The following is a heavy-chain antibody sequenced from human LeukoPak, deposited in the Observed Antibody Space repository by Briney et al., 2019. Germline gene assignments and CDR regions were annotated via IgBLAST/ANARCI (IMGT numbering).Heavy chain of an antibody. D-gene: IGHD6-13*01. Sequence: ASVKVSCTASGYTFTGYYMHWVRQASGQGLEWMGWINPNSGGTNYAQKFQGWVTMTRDTSISTAYMELSRLRSDDTAVYYCARDMAVRSSSWYIYYYYYGMDVWGQGTTVTVSS. CDR2: INPNSGGT. CDR1: GYTFTGYY. V-gene: IGHV1-2*04. CDR3: ARDMAVRSSSWYIYYYYYGMDV. J-gene: IGHJ6*02.